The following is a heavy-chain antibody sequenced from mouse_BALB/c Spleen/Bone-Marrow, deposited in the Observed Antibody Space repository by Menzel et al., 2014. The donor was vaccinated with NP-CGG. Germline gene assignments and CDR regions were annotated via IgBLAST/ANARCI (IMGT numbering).Heavy chain of an antibody. Sequence: VQLQESGPGLVAPSQSLSITCTVPGFSLTSYGVHWVRQPPGKGLEWLGVIWAGGSTNYNSALMSRLSISKDNSKSQVFLKMNSLQTDDTAMYYCARALDSSGYGFAYWGQGTLVTVSA. CDR3: ARALDSSGYGFAY. CDR2: IWAGGST. J-gene: IGHJ3*01. CDR1: GFSLTSYG. V-gene: IGHV2-9*02. D-gene: IGHD3-2*01.